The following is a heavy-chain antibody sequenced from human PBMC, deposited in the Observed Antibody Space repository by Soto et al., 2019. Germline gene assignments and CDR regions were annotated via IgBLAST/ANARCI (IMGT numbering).Heavy chain of an antibody. CDR3: ARRKTADSSGFHNYFDS. Sequence: QVQLQESGPGLVKPSETLSLTCTVSGDSISSSDYYWSWIRQPPGKGLEWIGYIYYSGSTYYNPSLKSRVIILDTTSTNRFTRKWSAVTVADTAVYYCARRKTADSSGFHNYFDSWGQGNLVTVSS. D-gene: IGHD3-22*01. J-gene: IGHJ4*02. CDR1: GDSISSSDYY. CDR2: IYYSGST. V-gene: IGHV4-30-4*01.